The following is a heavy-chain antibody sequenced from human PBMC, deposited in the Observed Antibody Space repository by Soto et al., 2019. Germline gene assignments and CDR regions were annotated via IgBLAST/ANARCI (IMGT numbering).Heavy chain of an antibody. D-gene: IGHD3-10*01. CDR1: GFTFSSYA. Sequence: EVQLVESGGGLVQPGGSLRLSCAASGFTFSSYAMHWVRQAPGKGLEYVSAISSNGGSTYYANSVKGRFTISRDNXMNTLYLQMGSLRAEDMAVDYCGRDRGIRVKYYFDYWGQGTLVTVSS. V-gene: IGHV3-64*01. J-gene: IGHJ4*02. CDR2: ISSNGGST. CDR3: GRDRGIRVKYYFDY.